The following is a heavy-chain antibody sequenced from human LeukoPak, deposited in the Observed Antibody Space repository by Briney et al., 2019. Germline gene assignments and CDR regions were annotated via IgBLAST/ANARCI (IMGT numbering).Heavy chain of an antibody. D-gene: IGHD5-24*01. J-gene: IGHJ6*02. CDR2: IYYSGST. V-gene: IGHV4-59*01. CDR1: GGSISSYY. CDR3: ARARDGYLYYYYYGMDV. Sequence: KPSETLSLTCTVSGGSISSYYWSWIRQPPGKGLEWIGYIYYSGSTNYNPSLKSRVTISVDTSKNQFSLKLSSVTAADTAVYYCARARDGYLYYYYYGMDVWGQGTTVTVSS.